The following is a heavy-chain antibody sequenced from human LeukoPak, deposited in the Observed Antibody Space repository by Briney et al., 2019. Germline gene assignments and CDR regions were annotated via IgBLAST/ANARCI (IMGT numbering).Heavy chain of an antibody. CDR2: IITTFGTA. CDR3: AREIAVAGTIWFDP. V-gene: IGHV1-69*01. Sequence: SVNVSCKASGGTFSRYAISSVRQAPGQRVKWMGGIITTFGTANYAQKFQGRVTITADESTSTAYMELSSLRSEDTAVYYCAREIAVAGTIWFDPWGQGTLVTVSS. CDR1: GGTFSRYA. J-gene: IGHJ5*02. D-gene: IGHD6-19*01.